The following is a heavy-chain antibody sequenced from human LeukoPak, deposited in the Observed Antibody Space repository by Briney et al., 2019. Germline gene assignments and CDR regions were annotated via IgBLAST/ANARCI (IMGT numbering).Heavy chain of an antibody. Sequence: GGSLRLSCAASGFTFSNAWMSWVRQAPGKGLEWVGRIKSKTDGGTTDYAAPVKGRFTISRDDSKNTLYLQMNSLKTEDTAVYYCTTAKPELVPSRIRDYWGQGTLVTVSS. J-gene: IGHJ4*02. CDR2: IKSKTDGGTT. CDR3: TTAKPELVPSRIRDY. CDR1: GFTFSNAW. V-gene: IGHV3-15*01. D-gene: IGHD5/OR15-5a*01.